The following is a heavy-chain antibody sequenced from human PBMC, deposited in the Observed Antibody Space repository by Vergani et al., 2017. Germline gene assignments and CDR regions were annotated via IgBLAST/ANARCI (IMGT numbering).Heavy chain of an antibody. D-gene: IGHD2-15*01. CDR2: IHTSGST. J-gene: IGHJ4*02. CDR3: AGGSCLGGSCYKPLFGY. Sequence: QVQLQESGPGLVKPSQTLSLTCTVSGGSINSHNYYWSWIRQPAGKGLEWIGRIHTSGSTNYNPSLKSRVTMSEDTSKNQFSLNLTSVTAADTAVYFCAGGSCLGGSCYKPLFGYWGQGILGTVSS. CDR1: GGSINSHNYY. V-gene: IGHV4-61*02.